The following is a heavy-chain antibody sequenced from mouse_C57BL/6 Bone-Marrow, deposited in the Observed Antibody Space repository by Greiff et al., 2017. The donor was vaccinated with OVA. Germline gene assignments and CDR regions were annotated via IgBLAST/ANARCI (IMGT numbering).Heavy chain of an antibody. J-gene: IGHJ2*01. Sequence: QVQLQQPGAELVMPGASVKLSCKASGYTFTSYWMHWVKQRPGQGLEWIGDIDPSDSYTNYNQKFKGKSTLTVDKSSSTAYMQLSRLTSEDSAVYYCARRDYFDYWGQGTTLTVSS. CDR2: IDPSDSYT. CDR1: GYTFTSYW. V-gene: IGHV1-69*01. CDR3: ARRDYFDY.